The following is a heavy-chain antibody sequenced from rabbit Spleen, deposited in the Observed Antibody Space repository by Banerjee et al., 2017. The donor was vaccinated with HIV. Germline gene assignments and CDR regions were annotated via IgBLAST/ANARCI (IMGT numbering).Heavy chain of an antibody. J-gene: IGHJ4*01. D-gene: IGHD6-1*01. CDR1: GFSFSSGYD. CDR3: ARDGEGYAGYGYAFNL. Sequence: QSLEESGGDLVKPGASLTLTCTASGFSFSSGYDMCWVRQAPGKGLEWIGYIDPLFGTTYYANWVNGRFSISRENTQNTLYLQLNSLTVADTATYFCARDGEGYAGYGYAFNLWGPGTLVTVS. CDR2: IDPLFGTT. V-gene: IGHV1S40*01.